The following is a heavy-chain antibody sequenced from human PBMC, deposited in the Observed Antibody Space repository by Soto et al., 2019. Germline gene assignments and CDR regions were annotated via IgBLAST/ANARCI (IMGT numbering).Heavy chain of an antibody. Sequence: GGSLRLSCAASGFTFSNAWMNWVRQAPGKGQEWVGRIKSKTDGGTTDYAAPVKGRFIISRDNSKNTLYLQMNSLRAEDTSLYFCARDSPPCSFDYCCQATLVTVSS. CDR3: ARDSPPCSFDY. CDR1: GFTFSNAW. CDR2: IKSKTDGGTT. V-gene: IGHV3-15*07. J-gene: IGHJ4*02.